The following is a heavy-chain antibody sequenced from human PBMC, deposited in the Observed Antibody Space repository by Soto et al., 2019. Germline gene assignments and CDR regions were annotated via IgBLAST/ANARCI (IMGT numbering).Heavy chain of an antibody. CDR1: GGSISSYY. CDR2: IYYSGST. V-gene: IGHV4-59*13. Sequence: SETLSLTCTVSGGSISSYYWSWIRQPPGKGLEWIGYIYYSGSTNYNPSLKSRDTISVDTSKNQFSLKLSTVTTADTAVYYCAVIFGDLDYWGQGTLVTVSS. D-gene: IGHD3-10*01. J-gene: IGHJ4*02. CDR3: AVIFGDLDY.